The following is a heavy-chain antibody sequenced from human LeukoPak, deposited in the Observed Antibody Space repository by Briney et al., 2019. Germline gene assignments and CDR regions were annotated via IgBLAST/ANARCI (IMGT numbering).Heavy chain of an antibody. J-gene: IGHJ4*02. D-gene: IGHD5-24*01. V-gene: IGHV4-59*08. CDR2: IYYSGST. CDR3: ARSGRQLLYYFDY. Sequence: SETLSLTCTVSGGSISGYYWSWIRQPPGKGLEWIGYIYYSGSTNYSPSLKSRVTISVDMSKNQFSLKLSSVTAADTAVYYCARSGRQLLYYFDYWGQGTLVTVSS. CDR1: GGSISGYY.